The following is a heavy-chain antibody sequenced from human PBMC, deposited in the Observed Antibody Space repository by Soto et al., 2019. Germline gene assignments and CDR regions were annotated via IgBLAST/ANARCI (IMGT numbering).Heavy chain of an antibody. D-gene: IGHD6-6*01. CDR3: AKDGQYRTDGFDV. J-gene: IGHJ3*01. CDR1: GFTFSSHG. CDR2: LSRGGGTT. V-gene: IGHV3-23*01. Sequence: QLESGGDWAQPGGSLRLSCAASGFTFSSHGMSWVRQAPGKGLEWIAGLSRGGGTTYYADSVKGRFTISRDNSKNTLDLIMNSLKVEDTALYYCAKDGQYRTDGFDVWGQGTMVTVSS.